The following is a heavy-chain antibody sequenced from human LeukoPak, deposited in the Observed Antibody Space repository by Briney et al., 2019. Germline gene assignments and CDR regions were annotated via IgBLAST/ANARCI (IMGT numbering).Heavy chain of an antibody. D-gene: IGHD3-9*01. CDR3: AKDGGEYYDILTGYYPRLYYMDV. V-gene: IGHV1-69*06. CDR2: IIPIFGTA. J-gene: IGHJ6*03. CDR1: GGTFSSYA. Sequence: WASVKVSCKASGGTFSSYAISWVRQAPGQGLEWMGGIIPIFGTANYAQKFQGRVTITADKSTSTAYMELSSLRSEDTAVYYCAKDGGEYYDILTGYYPRLYYMDVWGKGTTVTISS.